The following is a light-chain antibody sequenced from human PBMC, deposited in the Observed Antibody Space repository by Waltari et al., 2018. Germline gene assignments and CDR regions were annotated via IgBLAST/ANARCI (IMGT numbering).Light chain of an antibody. V-gene: IGLV1-40*01. CDR3: QSYDSSLSGSV. Sequence: QSVLTQPPSVSGAPGQRVTISCTGSSSNIGAGYDVHWYQQLPGTAPKLLIYGSSKRPSGVPDRFSGSKSGTSASLAITGLQAEDEADYYCQSYDSSLSGSVCGGGTKLTVL. CDR2: GSS. J-gene: IGLJ2*01. CDR1: SSNIGAGYD.